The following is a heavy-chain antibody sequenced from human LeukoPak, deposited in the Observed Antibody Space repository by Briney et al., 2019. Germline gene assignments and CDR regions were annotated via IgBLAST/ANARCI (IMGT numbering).Heavy chain of an antibody. Sequence: SETLSLTCRVSGGSFSGYYWSWIRQPPGKGLDWIGHVHYTGSANYNPSLKSRVTISMDTSKNQFSLRLSSVSAVDTAVYYCARVSGATKTTFYGMDVWGQGTTVTVS. CDR3: ARVSGATKTTFYGMDV. CDR2: VHYTGSA. D-gene: IGHD1-7*01. CDR1: GGSFSGYY. J-gene: IGHJ6*02. V-gene: IGHV4-59*01.